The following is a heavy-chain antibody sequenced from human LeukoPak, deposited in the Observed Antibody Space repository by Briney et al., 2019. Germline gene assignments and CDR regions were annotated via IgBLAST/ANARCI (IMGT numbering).Heavy chain of an antibody. D-gene: IGHD2-15*01. J-gene: IGHJ4*02. CDR3: ARAATVAAYRELDY. CDR1: GGSISSYY. Sequence: PSETLSLTCTVSGGSISSYYRSWIRQPPGKGLEWIGYIYYSGSTNYNPSLKSRVSISVDTSKNLFSLKLRSVTAADTAVYFCARAATVAAYRELDYWGQGTLVTVSS. V-gene: IGHV4-59*01. CDR2: IYYSGST.